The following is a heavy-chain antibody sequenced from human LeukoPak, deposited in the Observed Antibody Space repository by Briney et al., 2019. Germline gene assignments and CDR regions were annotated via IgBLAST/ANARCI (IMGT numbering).Heavy chain of an antibody. D-gene: IGHD3-16*01. CDR1: GFTFSSYA. J-gene: IGHJ4*02. Sequence: PGGSLRLSCAASGFTFSSYAMHWVRQAPGKGLEWVAVISYDGSNKYYADSVKGRFTISRDNSKNTLYLQINSLRAEDTAVYYCARGHVAMIKALDHWGQGTLVTVSS. CDR3: ARGHVAMIKALDH. CDR2: ISYDGSNK. V-gene: IGHV3-30-3*01.